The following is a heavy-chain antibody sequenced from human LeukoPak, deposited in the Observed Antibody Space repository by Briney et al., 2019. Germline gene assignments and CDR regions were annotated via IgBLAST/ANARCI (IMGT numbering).Heavy chain of an antibody. V-gene: IGHV3-7*01. D-gene: IGHD4-11*01. J-gene: IGHJ4*02. CDR1: GFTFSSYA. CDR3: ARDRHDYTHYFDY. Sequence: GGSLRLSYAASGFTFSSYAMSWVRQAPGKGLEWVANIKQDGSEKYYVDSVKGRFTISRDNAKNSLYLQMNSLRAEDTAVYYCARDRHDYTHYFDYWGQGTLVTVSS. CDR2: IKQDGSEK.